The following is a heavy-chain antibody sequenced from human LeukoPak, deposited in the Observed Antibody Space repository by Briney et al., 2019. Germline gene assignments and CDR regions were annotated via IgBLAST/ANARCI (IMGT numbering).Heavy chain of an antibody. CDR2: IIPIFGTA. J-gene: IGHJ4*02. V-gene: IGHV1-69*05. CDR3: ARGKDFVSNYFDY. CDR1: GGTFSSYA. D-gene: IGHD3-3*01. Sequence: SVKVSCKASGGTFSSYAISWVRQAPGQGLEWMGGIIPIFGTANYAQKFQGRVTITTDESTSTAYMELSSLRSEDTAVYYCARGKDFVSNYFDYWGQGTLVTVSS.